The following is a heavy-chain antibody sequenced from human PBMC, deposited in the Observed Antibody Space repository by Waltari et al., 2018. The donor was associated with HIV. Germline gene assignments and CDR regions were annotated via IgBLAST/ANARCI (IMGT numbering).Heavy chain of an antibody. V-gene: IGHV1-3*04. CDR2: INTNIDET. CDR1: GQALTGYG. D-gene: IGHD3-16*01. Sequence: QVQLVQSGAEVRKHGDSVNVSCKAYGQALTGYGLHWVRQAPGQRPEWMGRINTNIDETKYSQKFQGRVTITRDTSASTVYMELSSLRSEDTAVYYCARVYGELWLNYFDYWGQGTLVTVSS. CDR3: ARVYGELWLNYFDY. J-gene: IGHJ4*02.